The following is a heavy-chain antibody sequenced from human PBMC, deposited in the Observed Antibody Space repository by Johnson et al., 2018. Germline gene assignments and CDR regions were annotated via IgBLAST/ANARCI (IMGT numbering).Heavy chain of an antibody. CDR3: FAGNARSNDAFDM. V-gene: IGHV3-64*01. Sequence: VQLVESGGGLVQXGGSXRLXCAASGFTFSNYAMHWVRQAPGKRLEYVSGISSGDGTGIFYVIFVKGRFTFSRDNSKNILFLHMGSLRAEEPAVYYCFAGNARSNDAFDMWGQGTMVIVSS. J-gene: IGHJ3*02. CDR2: ISSGDGTGI. CDR1: GFTFSNYA. D-gene: IGHD5-24*01.